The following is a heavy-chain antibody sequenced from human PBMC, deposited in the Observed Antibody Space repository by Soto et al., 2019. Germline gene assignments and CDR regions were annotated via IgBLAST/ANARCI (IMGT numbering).Heavy chain of an antibody. J-gene: IGHJ4*02. CDR1: GFTFNTYA. CDR2: ISSDGFNK. V-gene: IGHV3-30*18. D-gene: IGHD6-19*01. Sequence: QVQLVESGGGVVQPGRSLRLSCTASGFTFNTYAMHWVSQAPGRGLEWVSIISSDGFNKYYADSVKGRFTISRDNSKNTLYVQMNSLRAEDTAVYYCAKDPITNGWSANYFDYWGQGTLVTVSS. CDR3: AKDPITNGWSANYFDY.